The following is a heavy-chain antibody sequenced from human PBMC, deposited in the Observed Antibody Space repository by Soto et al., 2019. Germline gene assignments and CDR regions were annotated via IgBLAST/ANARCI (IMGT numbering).Heavy chain of an antibody. CDR2: IIPITGTA. D-gene: IGHD2-2*01. CDR3: ARSQGSSTSLEIYYYYYYGMDV. V-gene: IGHV1-69*13. J-gene: IGHJ6*02. CDR1: GGTFGSYA. Sequence: SVKVSCKASGGTFGSYAISWVRQAPGQGPEWMGGIIPITGTANYAQKFQGRVTITADESTSTASMQLSSLRPEDTAVYYCARSQGSSTSLEIYYYYYYGMDVWGQGTTVTVSS.